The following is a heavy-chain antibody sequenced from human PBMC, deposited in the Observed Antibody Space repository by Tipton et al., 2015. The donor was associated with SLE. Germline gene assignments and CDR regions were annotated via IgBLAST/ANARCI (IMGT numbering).Heavy chain of an antibody. V-gene: IGHV4-34*01. CDR1: GGSFSGYY. J-gene: IGHJ4*02. D-gene: IGHD7-27*01. CDR3: ARDSPHGVGKDY. Sequence: TLSLTCTVYGGSFSGYYWSWIRQPPGKGLEWIGEINHSGSTNYNPSLKSRVTISVDTSKNQFSLKLSSVTAADTAVYYCARDSPHGVGKDYWGQGTLVTVSS. CDR2: INHSGST.